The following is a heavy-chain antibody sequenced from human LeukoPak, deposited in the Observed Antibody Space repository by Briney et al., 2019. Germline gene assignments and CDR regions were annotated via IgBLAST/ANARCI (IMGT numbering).Heavy chain of an antibody. CDR1: VGSISSSSYY. V-gene: IGHV4-39*01. CDR3: ARRGTYYYGSGSYWGAFDM. J-gene: IGHJ3*02. Sequence: SETLSLTCTVSVGSISSSSYYWGWIRQPPGEGLEWIGNIFYSGSTYYNPSLKSRVTISVDTFKNLFSLNLSSVTAADTAVYYCARRGTYYYGSGSYWGAFDMWGQGTMVTVSS. CDR2: IFYSGST. D-gene: IGHD3-10*01.